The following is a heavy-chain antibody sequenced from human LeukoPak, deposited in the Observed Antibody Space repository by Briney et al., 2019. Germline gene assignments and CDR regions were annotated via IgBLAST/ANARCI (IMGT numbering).Heavy chain of an antibody. V-gene: IGHV4-59*01. CDR2: IYSSGST. CDR1: GGSISSNY. D-gene: IGHD3-3*01. J-gene: IGHJ5*02. CDR3: ARDFGRGYNWFDP. Sequence: AETLSLTCTVSGGSISSNYWSWIRQPPGKGLEWIGYIYSSGSTNYNPSLKSRVTISVDTSKNQLSLKLSSVTAADTAVYYCARDFGRGYNWFDPWGQGTPVTVSS.